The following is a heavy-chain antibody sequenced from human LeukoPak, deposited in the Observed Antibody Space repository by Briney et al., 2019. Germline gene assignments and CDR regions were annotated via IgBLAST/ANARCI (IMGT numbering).Heavy chain of an antibody. D-gene: IGHD5-24*01. CDR1: GFTFSSYA. V-gene: IGHV3-33*08. CDR2: IWYDGSNK. J-gene: IGHJ4*02. CDR3: ARDRGGDGINYYFDY. Sequence: GGSLRLSCAASGFTFSSYAMSWVRQAPGKGRDWVAVIWYDGSNKYYADSVKGRFTISRDNSKNTLYLQVNSLRAEDTAVYYCARDRGGDGINYYFDYWGQGTLVTVSS.